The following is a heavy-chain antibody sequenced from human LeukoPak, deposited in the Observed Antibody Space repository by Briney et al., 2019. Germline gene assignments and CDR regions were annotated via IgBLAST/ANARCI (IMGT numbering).Heavy chain of an antibody. Sequence: SETLSLTCAVYGGSFSGYYWSWIRQPPGKGLEWIGEINHSGSTNYNPSPKSRVTISVDTSKNQFSLKLSSVTAADTAVYYCARGRYDYIRGSYRYGYFDYWGQGTLVTVSS. J-gene: IGHJ4*02. CDR2: INHSGST. CDR3: ARGRYDYIRGSYRYGYFDY. V-gene: IGHV4-34*01. CDR1: GGSFSGYY. D-gene: IGHD3-16*02.